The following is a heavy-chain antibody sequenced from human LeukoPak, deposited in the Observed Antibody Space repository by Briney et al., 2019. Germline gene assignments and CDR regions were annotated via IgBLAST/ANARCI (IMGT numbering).Heavy chain of an antibody. CDR2: IKEDGSAK. V-gene: IGHV3-7*01. J-gene: IGHJ4*02. D-gene: IGHD3-22*01. CDR1: GFTFSSYW. CDR3: AREIGGF. Sequence: PGGSLRLSCAASGFTFSSYWMSWARQAPGKGPEWLANIKEDGSAKYYVDSVKGRFTISRDNAKNSLYLQMDSLRGEDTAVYYCAREIGGFWGQGTLVTVSS.